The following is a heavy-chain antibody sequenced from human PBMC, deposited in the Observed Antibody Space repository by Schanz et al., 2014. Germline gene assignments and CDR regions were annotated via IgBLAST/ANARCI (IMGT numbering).Heavy chain of an antibody. CDR1: GFTFTSYS. D-gene: IGHD2-21*01. Sequence: QVQLVQSGGGVVQPGGSLRLSCAASGFTFTSYSMHWVRQAPGRGLEWVSTISGGGGGYRPYADSVKGRFTISRDNSINTLSLQMNSLSADDTAVYYCAKGQGAVINNWYFDLWGRGTLVTVSS. CDR2: ISGGGGGYR. J-gene: IGHJ2*01. V-gene: IGHV3-NL1*01. CDR3: AKGQGAVINNWYFDL.